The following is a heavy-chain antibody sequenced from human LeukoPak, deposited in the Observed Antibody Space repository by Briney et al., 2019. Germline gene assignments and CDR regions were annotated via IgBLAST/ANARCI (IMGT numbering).Heavy chain of an antibody. CDR3: AKDSRGYSGYDFDS. J-gene: IGHJ4*02. V-gene: IGHV3-23*01. CDR2: ISGGGGST. CDR1: GFTFKSYA. D-gene: IGHD5-12*01. Sequence: GGPLRPSCAASGFTFKSYAMSWVRQAPGKGLEWVSGISGGGGSTYYADSVKGRFTISRDNSKKKLYLQMNSLRAEDTAVYYCAKDSRGYSGYDFDSWGQGSLVTVSS.